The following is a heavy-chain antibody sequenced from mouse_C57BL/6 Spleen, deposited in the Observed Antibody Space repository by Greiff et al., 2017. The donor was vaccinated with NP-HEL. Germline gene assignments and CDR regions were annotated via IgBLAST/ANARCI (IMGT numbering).Heavy chain of an antibody. V-gene: IGHV5-6*01. CDR2: ISSGGSYT. CDR3: ARHDYGSSYVYYYAMDY. J-gene: IGHJ4*01. D-gene: IGHD1-1*01. Sequence: EVQLVESGGDLVKPGGSLKLSCAASGFTFSSYGMSWVRQTPDKRLEWVATISSGGSYTYYPDSVKGRFTISRDNAKNTLYLQMSSLKSEDTAMYYCARHDYGSSYVYYYAMDYWGQGTSVTVSS. CDR1: GFTFSSYG.